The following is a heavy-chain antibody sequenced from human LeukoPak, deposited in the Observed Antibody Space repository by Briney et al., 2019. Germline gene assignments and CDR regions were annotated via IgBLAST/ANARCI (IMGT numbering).Heavy chain of an antibody. CDR1: GDSINSYY. J-gene: IGHJ3*02. Sequence: PSETLSLTCTVSGDSINSYYWSWIRQPPGKGLEWIGYIYYSGSTKYNPSLKSRVTISIDTSKNQFSLKLNSVTAADTGVYYCARVDARGLLWWYEGDGDFDIWGQGTLVTVSA. CDR2: IYYSGST. CDR3: ARVDARGLLWWYEGDGDFDI. D-gene: IGHD2-21*01. V-gene: IGHV4-59*01.